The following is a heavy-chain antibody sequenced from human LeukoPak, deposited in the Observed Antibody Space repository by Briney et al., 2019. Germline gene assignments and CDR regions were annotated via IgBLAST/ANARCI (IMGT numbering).Heavy chain of an antibody. Sequence: SETLSLTCAVYGVSFSGYYWSWLRQPPGKGLEWIGEINHSGSTNYNPSLKSRVTISVHMSNNQFALKLSSVTAADTAVYYCAREGGYKHINWFDPWGQGTLVTVSS. J-gene: IGHJ5*02. CDR2: INHSGST. CDR3: AREGGYKHINWFDP. D-gene: IGHD5-24*01. CDR1: GVSFSGYY. V-gene: IGHV4-34*01.